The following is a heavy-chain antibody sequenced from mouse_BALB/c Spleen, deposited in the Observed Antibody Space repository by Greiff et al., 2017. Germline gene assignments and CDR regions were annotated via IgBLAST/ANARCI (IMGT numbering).Heavy chain of an antibody. CDR1: GFTFSDYG. J-gene: IGHJ4*01. CDR3: AFTTGGRYYYAMDY. V-gene: IGHV5-15*02. D-gene: IGHD2-12*01. Sequence: EVQLQESGGGLVQPGGSRKLSCAASGFTFSDYGMAWVRQAPGKGPEWVAFISNLAYSIYYADTVTGRFTISRENAKNTLYLEMSSLRSEDTAMYYCAFTTGGRYYYAMDYWGQGTSVTVSS. CDR2: ISNLAYSI.